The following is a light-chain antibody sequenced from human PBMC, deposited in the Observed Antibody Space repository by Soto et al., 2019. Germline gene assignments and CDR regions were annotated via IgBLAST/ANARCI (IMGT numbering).Light chain of an antibody. CDR1: QSISSY. Sequence: DIQMTQSPSSLSASVGDRVTITCRASQSISSYLNWYQQKLGKAPKLLIYAASSLQSGVSSRFSGSGSGTDFNLTISSLQPEDFAIYYCQQSYSNPYIFGQGTKLEIK. V-gene: IGKV1-39*01. CDR2: AAS. J-gene: IGKJ2*01. CDR3: QQSYSNPYI.